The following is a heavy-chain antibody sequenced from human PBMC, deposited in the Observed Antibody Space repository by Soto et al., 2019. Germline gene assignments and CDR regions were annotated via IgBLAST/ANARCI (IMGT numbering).Heavy chain of an antibody. J-gene: IGHJ6*02. V-gene: IGHV4-31*03. CDR3: ARDRGFGMDA. CDR2: IYESGTT. CDR1: GGSINGGRYY. Sequence: QVPLQESGPGLVKPSQTLSLTCTVSGGSINGGRYYWNWIRQHPGKGLEWIGYIYESGTTDYNPSLKSRLIISEDTPKNPCSLRLSSVPAAETAIYYCARDRGFGMDAWGQGTMVIVSS.